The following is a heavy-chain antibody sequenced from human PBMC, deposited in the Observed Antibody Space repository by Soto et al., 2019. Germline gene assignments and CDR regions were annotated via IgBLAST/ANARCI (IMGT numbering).Heavy chain of an antibody. CDR1: GFTFSRYW. CDR3: ARGAGIGDY. CDR2: IKEDGSEK. D-gene: IGHD3-16*01. Sequence: AGGSLRLSSAASGFTFSRYWMSWVRQAPGKGLEWLANIKEDGSEKYYVDSVKGRFTISRDNAKNSLYLQVNGLRAEDTAVYYCARGAGIGDYWGQGTLVTVSS. J-gene: IGHJ4*02. V-gene: IGHV3-7*04.